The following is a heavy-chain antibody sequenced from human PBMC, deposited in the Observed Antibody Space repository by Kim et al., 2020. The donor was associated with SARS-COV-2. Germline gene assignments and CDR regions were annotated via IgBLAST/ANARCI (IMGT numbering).Heavy chain of an antibody. CDR1: GGSISSSSYY. CDR2: IYYSGST. J-gene: IGHJ4*02. CDR3: ASDYGDDEVKLRY. V-gene: IGHV4-39*07. D-gene: IGHD4-17*01. Sequence: SETLSLTCTVSGGSISSSSYYWGWIRQPPGKGLEWIGSIYYSGSTYYNPSLKSRVTISVDTSKNQFSLKLSSVTAADTAVYYCASDYGDDEVKLRYWGQGTLVTVSS.